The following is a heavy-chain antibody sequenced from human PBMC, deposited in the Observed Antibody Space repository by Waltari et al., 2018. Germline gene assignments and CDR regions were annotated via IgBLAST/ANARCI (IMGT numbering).Heavy chain of an antibody. CDR2: IWYDGSNK. J-gene: IGHJ6*03. V-gene: IGHV3-33*08. CDR1: GFTFSSYG. CDR3: ARQTAYYYYMDV. Sequence: QVQLVESGGGVVQPGRSLRLSCAASGFTFSSYGMHWVRQAPGKGLEWVAVIWYDGSNKYYADSVKGRFTISRDNSKNTLYLQMNSLRAEDTAMYYCARQTAYYYYMDVWGKGTTVTVSS.